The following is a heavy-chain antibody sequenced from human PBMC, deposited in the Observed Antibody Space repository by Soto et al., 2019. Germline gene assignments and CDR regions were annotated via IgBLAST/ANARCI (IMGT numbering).Heavy chain of an antibody. CDR2: IIPIFGAP. J-gene: IGHJ4*02. D-gene: IGHD5-18*01. Sequence: QVQLVQSGAEVKKPGSSVKVSCKASGGTFSNTAFIWVRQAPGQGLEWMGGIIPIFGAPNYAQKFQGRLMISADDXASKAYMELNTLTXXDXXXXXXXTPXXPLDTAMLKGLAHWGQGTLVTVSS. V-gene: IGHV1-69*01. CDR3: XTPXXPLDTAMLKGLAH. CDR1: GGTFSNTA.